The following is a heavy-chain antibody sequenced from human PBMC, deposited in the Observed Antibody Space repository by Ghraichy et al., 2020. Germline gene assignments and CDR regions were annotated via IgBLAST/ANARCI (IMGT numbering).Heavy chain of an antibody. Sequence: SETLSLTCTVSGSSISSYYWSCIRQPPGKGLEWIGFMFYSGITNYNPSLKSRVTISVDTSRNQFSLRLRSVIAADTAVYYCARDWRASGPDYWCQGTLVTVSS. V-gene: IGHV4-59*01. D-gene: IGHD6-19*01. CDR2: MFYSGIT. J-gene: IGHJ4*02. CDR3: ARDWRASGPDY. CDR1: GSSISSYY.